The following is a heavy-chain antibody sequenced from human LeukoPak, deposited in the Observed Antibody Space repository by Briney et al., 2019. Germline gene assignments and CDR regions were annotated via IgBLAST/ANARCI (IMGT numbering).Heavy chain of an antibody. CDR1: GFTFSGSA. CDR2: IRSKANSYAT. V-gene: IGHV3-73*01. D-gene: IGHD3-16*02. Sequence: GGSLRLSCAASGFTFSGSAMHWVRQASGKGLEWVGRIRSKANSYATAYAASVKGRFTISRDDSKNTAYLQINSLKTEDTAVYYCTIETYDYVWGSYRHNFDYWGQGTLVTVSS. CDR3: TIETYDYVWGSYRHNFDY. J-gene: IGHJ4*02.